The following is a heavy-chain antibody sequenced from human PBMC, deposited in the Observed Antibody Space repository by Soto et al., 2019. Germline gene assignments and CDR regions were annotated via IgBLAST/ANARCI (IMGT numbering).Heavy chain of an antibody. J-gene: IGHJ4*02. D-gene: IGHD3-10*01. Sequence: ASVKVSCKASGGTFSSYAISWVRQAPGQGLEWMGGIIPIFGTANYAQKFQGRVTITADESTSTAYMELGSLGSEDTAVYYCASYGSGSYFDYWGQGTLVTVSS. CDR1: GGTFSSYA. V-gene: IGHV1-69*13. CDR2: IIPIFGTA. CDR3: ASYGSGSYFDY.